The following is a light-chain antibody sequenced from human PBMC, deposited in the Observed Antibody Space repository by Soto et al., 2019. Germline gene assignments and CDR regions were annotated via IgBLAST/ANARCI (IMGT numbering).Light chain of an antibody. CDR1: SSNIGNNY. V-gene: IGLV1-51*01. Sequence: QSVLTQPPSASAAPGQSVTISCSGSSSNIGNNYVSWYQHLPGTAPKLLIYDNNKRPSGIPDRFSGSKSGTSATLAITGLQTGYEADYYCGTWDSSLSAGWGIFGGGTQLTVL. J-gene: IGLJ2*01. CDR2: DNN. CDR3: GTWDSSLSAGWGI.